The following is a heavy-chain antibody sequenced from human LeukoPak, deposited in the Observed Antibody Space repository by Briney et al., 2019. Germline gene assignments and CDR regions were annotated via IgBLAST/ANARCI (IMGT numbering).Heavy chain of an antibody. D-gene: IGHD2-8*02. CDR2: IWYDGSNK. CDR3: ARDTGSMAARFFDY. Sequence: GGSLRLSCAASGFTFSSYGMHWVRQAPGKGLEWVAVIWYDGSNKYYADSVKGRFTISRDKSKNTLYLQMNSLRAEDTAVYYCARDTGSMAARFFDYWGQGTLVTVSS. V-gene: IGHV3-33*01. J-gene: IGHJ4*02. CDR1: GFTFSSYG.